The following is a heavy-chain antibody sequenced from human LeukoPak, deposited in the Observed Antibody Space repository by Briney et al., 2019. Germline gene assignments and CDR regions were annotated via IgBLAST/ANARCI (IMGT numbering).Heavy chain of an antibody. V-gene: IGHV4-61*02. CDR3: ARGNEYSSSSGDY. CDR2: IYTSGST. Sequence: SSETLSLTCTVSGGSISSGSYYWSWIRQPAGKGLEWIGRIYTSGSTNYNPSLKSRVTISVDTSKNQFSLKLSSVTAADTAVYYCARGNEYSSSSGDYWGQGTLVTVSS. J-gene: IGHJ4*02. D-gene: IGHD6-6*01. CDR1: GGSISSGSYY.